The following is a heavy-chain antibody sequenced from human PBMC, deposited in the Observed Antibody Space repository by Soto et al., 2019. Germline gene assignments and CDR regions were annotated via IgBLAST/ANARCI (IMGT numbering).Heavy chain of an antibody. CDR3: ARGNSVLRFLEWLRQENWFDP. CDR2: INHSGST. J-gene: IGHJ5*02. Sequence: PSETLSLTCAVYGGSFSGYYWSWIRQPPGKGLEWIGEINHSGSTNYNPSLKSRVTISVDTSKNQFSLKPSSVAAADTAVYYCARGNSVLRFLEWLRQENWFDPWGQGTLVTVSS. V-gene: IGHV4-34*01. D-gene: IGHD3-3*01. CDR1: GGSFSGYY.